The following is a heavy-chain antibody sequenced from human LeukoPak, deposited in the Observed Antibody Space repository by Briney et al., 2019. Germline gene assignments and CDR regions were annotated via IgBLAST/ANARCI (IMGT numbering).Heavy chain of an antibody. Sequence: GGSLRLSCAASGFTFSSYAMSWVRQAPGKGLEWVSAISGSGGSTYCADSVKGRFTISRDNSKNTLYLQMNSLRAEDTAVYYCATRGSFYDILTGYGYWGQGTLVTVSS. V-gene: IGHV3-23*01. D-gene: IGHD3-9*01. CDR3: ATRGSFYDILTGYGY. J-gene: IGHJ4*02. CDR1: GFTFSSYA. CDR2: ISGSGGST.